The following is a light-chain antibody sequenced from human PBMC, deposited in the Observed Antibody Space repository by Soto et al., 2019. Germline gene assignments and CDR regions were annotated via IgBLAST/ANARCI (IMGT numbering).Light chain of an antibody. CDR3: SSYRSGSTKI. V-gene: IGLV2-14*01. J-gene: IGLJ1*01. CDR2: EVN. Sequence: QSALTQPASVSGSPGQSITISCTGTSSDIGGYKYVSWYQQYPGKAPKLMIYEVNYRPSGVSNRFSGSKSGNTASLTISGLQAEDEADYYCSSYRSGSTKIFGSGTKVTAL. CDR1: SSDIGGYKY.